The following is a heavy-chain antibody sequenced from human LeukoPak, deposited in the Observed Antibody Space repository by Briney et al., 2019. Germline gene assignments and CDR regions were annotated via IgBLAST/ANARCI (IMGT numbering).Heavy chain of an antibody. D-gene: IGHD6-19*01. J-gene: IGHJ4*02. Sequence: PSQTLSLTCTVSGGSISSDDHYWSWIRQRPGKGLEWVAYIYYSGTTYYNPSLKSRVAISVGTSKNQFSLKLSSVTAADTAVYYCARGSSGWPVDYWGQGTPVTVSS. V-gene: IGHV4-31*03. CDR1: GGSISSDDHY. CDR2: IYYSGTT. CDR3: ARGSSGWPVDY.